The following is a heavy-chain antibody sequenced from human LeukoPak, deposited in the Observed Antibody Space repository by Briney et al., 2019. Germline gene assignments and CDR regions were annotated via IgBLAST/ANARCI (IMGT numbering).Heavy chain of an antibody. J-gene: IGHJ4*02. CDR2: ISGSGGST. CDR1: GFTFSSYG. V-gene: IGHV3-23*01. CDR3: AKDLPYYDSSGYPTAPGY. D-gene: IGHD3-22*01. Sequence: GGSLRLSCAASGFTFSSYGMSWVRQAPGKGLEWVSAISGSGGSTYYADSVKGRFTISRDNSKNTPYLQMNSLRAEDTAVYYCAKDLPYYDSSGYPTAPGYWGQGALVTVSS.